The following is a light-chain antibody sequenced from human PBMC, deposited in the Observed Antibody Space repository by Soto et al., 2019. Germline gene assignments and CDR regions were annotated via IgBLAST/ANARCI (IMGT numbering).Light chain of an antibody. Sequence: DIQMTQSPSSLSASVGDRVTITCRASQSISNNLNWYQQKPGKAPKLLIYAASSLENGVPSSFSRIGSGTTFTLTLLSPHPEDTPTYYCLQSHSVPYSFGQGTKLEIQ. CDR1: QSISNN. V-gene: IGKV1-39*01. CDR2: AAS. CDR3: LQSHSVPYS. J-gene: IGKJ2*01.